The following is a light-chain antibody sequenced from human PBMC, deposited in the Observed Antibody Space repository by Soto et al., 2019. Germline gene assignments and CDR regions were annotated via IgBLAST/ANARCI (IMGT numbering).Light chain of an antibody. CDR1: QSVNGNY. J-gene: IGKJ5*01. V-gene: IGKV3-20*01. CDR3: QQYSSAPPLT. Sequence: EIVLTQSPGTLSLSPGERATLSCRASQSVNGNYLAWYQQKPGQAPRLLIYGAASRATGIPDRFSGSGSGTDFTLTISRLEPEDFAVYYCQQYSSAPPLTFGQGTRLEIK. CDR2: GAA.